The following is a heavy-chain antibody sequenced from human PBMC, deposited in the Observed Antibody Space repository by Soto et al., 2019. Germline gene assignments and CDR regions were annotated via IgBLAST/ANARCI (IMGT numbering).Heavy chain of an antibody. CDR2: IYYSGST. D-gene: IGHD3-3*01. V-gene: IGHV4-31*03. CDR1: GGSISSGGYY. Sequence: SETLSLTCTVSGGSISSGGYYWSWIRQHPGKGLEWIGYIYYSGSTYYNPSLKSRVTISVDTSKNQFSLKLSSVTAADTAVYYCASLRFLEWSYYFDYWGQGTLVTVSS. J-gene: IGHJ4*02. CDR3: ASLRFLEWSYYFDY.